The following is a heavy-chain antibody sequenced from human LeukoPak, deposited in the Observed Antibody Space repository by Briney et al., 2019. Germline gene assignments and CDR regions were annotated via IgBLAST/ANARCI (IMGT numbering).Heavy chain of an antibody. CDR1: GFTFSNSW. V-gene: IGHV3-15*01. CDR3: ITDDGLY. CDR2: IKSKTDGGTT. Sequence: KPGGSLRLSCAASGFTFSNSWMTWVRQAPGKGLEWVGRIKSKTDGGTTDYAAPVKGRFTISKDDSKNTLYLQMKSLKTEDTAVFCCITDDGLYWGQGPVVTVSS. D-gene: IGHD3/OR15-3a*01. J-gene: IGHJ4*02.